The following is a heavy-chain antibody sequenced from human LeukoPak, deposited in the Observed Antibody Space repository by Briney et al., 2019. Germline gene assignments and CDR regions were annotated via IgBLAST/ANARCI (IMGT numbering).Heavy chain of an antibody. J-gene: IGHJ5*02. CDR1: GYTFTSYY. CDR3: ARDSGRRDYDRGDNWFDP. D-gene: IGHD5-12*01. CDR2: IIPILGVT. V-gene: IGHV1-69*04. Sequence: EASVKVSCKASGYTFTSYYMHWVRQAPGQGLEWMGRIIPILGVTGYAQIFQGRITITADKSTRTVYMELSSLRSEDTAVYYCARDSGRRDYDRGDNWFDPWGQGTLVTVSS.